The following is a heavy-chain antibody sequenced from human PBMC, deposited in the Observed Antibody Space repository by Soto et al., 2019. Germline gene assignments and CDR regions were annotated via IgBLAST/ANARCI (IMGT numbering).Heavy chain of an antibody. CDR3: ASDGDYYDSSGRTFDY. Sequence: ASVKVSCKASGYTFTSYAMHWVRQAPGQRLEWMGWINAGNGNTKYSQKFQGRVTITRDTSASTAYMELSSLRSEDTAVYYCASDGDYYDSSGRTFDYWGQGTLVTVSS. CDR2: INAGNGNT. J-gene: IGHJ4*02. V-gene: IGHV1-3*01. CDR1: GYTFTSYA. D-gene: IGHD3-22*01.